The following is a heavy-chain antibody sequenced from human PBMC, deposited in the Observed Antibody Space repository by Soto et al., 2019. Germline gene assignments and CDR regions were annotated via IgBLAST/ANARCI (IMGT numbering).Heavy chain of an antibody. CDR1: GFTFSAYS. CDR3: AKSYGDTWQQYCFDS. D-gene: IGHD5-18*01. Sequence: EVQLLESGGGLVQPGGSLRLSCTASGFTFSAYSMSWVRQAPGKGLEWVSGMSGLGGSTYYTDSVRGRFTISRDNSKNTLYLQMNSMRAEDTAVYYCAKSYGDTWQQYCFDSWGQGTLLTVSS. V-gene: IGHV3-23*01. J-gene: IGHJ4*02. CDR2: MSGLGGST.